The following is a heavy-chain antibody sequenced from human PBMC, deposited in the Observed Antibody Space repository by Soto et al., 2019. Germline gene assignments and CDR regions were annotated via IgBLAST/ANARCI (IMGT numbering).Heavy chain of an antibody. D-gene: IGHD6-19*01. CDR1: GFTFSSYA. CDR3: AKDHSGWFAVYLQH. V-gene: IGHV3-23*01. CDR2: ISGSGGST. Sequence: GGSLRLSCAASGFTFSSYAMSWVRQAPGKGLEWVSAISGSGGSTYYADSVKGRFTISRDNSKNTLYPQMNSLRAEDTAVYYCAKDHSGWFAVYLQHWGQGTLVTVS. J-gene: IGHJ1*01.